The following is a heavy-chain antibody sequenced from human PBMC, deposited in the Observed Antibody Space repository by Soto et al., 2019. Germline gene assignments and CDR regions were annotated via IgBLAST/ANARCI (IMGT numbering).Heavy chain of an antibody. V-gene: IGHV3-23*04. D-gene: IGHD1-26*01. Sequence: VQLVESGGGVVQPGKSLRLSCGASGFNFRLYPMAWVRQAPGKVLEWVSSISGSGGSTFYADSVKGRFTISRDNSKNTLYLHLDTLRAGVSAVYYCAKAQTFRFSYFTGGDYWGQGTLVTVSS. CDR1: GFNFRLYP. CDR2: ISGSGGST. CDR3: AKAQTFRFSYFTGGDY. J-gene: IGHJ4*02.